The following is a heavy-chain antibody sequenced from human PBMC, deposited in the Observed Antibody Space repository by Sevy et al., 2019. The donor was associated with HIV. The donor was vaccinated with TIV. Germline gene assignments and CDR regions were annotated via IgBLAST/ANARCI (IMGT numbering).Heavy chain of an antibody. CDR1: GFTFSSYA. CDR2: ISYDGSNK. V-gene: IGHV3-30-3*01. Sequence: GGSLRLSCAASGFTFSSYAMHWVRQAPGKGLEWVAVISYDGSNKYYADSVKGRFTISRDNSKNTLYLQMNSLRAEDTAVYYCARLRGGSGGSCYPNCFDYWGQGTLVTVSS. D-gene: IGHD2-15*01. J-gene: IGHJ4*02. CDR3: ARLRGGSGGSCYPNCFDY.